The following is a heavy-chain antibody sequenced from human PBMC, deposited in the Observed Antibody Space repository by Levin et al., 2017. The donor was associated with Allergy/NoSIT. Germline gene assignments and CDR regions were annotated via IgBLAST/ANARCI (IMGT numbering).Heavy chain of an antibody. D-gene: IGHD2-15*01. CDR2: TYYRSKWYA. J-gene: IGHJ4*02. CDR1: GDSVSSNIAT. CDR3: ARDTWGLELAAKRGFDL. V-gene: IGHV6-1*01. Sequence: PSETLSLTCLISGDSVSSNIATWNWLRQSPSIGLQWLGRTYYRSKWYAAYAPSLRGRISLTADTSTNQISLQMTSVTPDDKALYYCARDTWGLELAAKRGFDLWGQGTLVTVSS.